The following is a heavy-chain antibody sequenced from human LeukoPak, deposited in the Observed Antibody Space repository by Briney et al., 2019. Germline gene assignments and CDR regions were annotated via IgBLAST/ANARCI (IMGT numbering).Heavy chain of an antibody. CDR2: INHSGST. CDR3: ARCGSSWYLGHDAFDI. V-gene: IGHV4-34*01. D-gene: IGHD6-13*01. Sequence: PSETLSLTCAVYGGSFSGYYWSWIRQPPGKGLEWIGEINHSGSTNYNPSIKSRVTISVDTSKNQFSLKLGSVTAADTAVYYCARCGSSWYLGHDAFDIWGQGTMVTVSS. J-gene: IGHJ3*02. CDR1: GGSFSGYY.